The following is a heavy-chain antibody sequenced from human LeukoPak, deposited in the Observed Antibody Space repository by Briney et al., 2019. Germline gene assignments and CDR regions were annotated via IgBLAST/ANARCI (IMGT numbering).Heavy chain of an antibody. D-gene: IGHD6-19*01. CDR2: ISGSGGST. V-gene: IGHV3-23*01. J-gene: IGHJ5*02. Sequence: GGSLRLSCTASGFTTHYWLNWVRQAPGKGLEWVSAISGSGGSTYYADSVKGRFTISRDNSKNTLYLQMNSLRAEDTAVYYCAKDRRIAVAGTGGSFDPWGQETLVTVSS. CDR3: AKDRRIAVAGTGGSFDP. CDR1: GFTTHYW.